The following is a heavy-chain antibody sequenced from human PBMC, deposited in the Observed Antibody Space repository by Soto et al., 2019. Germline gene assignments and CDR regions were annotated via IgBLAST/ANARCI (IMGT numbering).Heavy chain of an antibody. D-gene: IGHD6-19*01. J-gene: IGHJ6*02. Sequence: QVQLQESGPGLVKPSQTLSLTCTVSGGSISSGGYYWSWIRQHPGKGLEWIGYIYYSGSTYYNPSLTSRVTISVDTSKNPFSLKLSSVTAADTAVYYCATRSSGWYEGMDVWGQGTTVTVSS. V-gene: IGHV4-31*03. CDR2: IYYSGST. CDR3: ATRSSGWYEGMDV. CDR1: GGSISSGGYY.